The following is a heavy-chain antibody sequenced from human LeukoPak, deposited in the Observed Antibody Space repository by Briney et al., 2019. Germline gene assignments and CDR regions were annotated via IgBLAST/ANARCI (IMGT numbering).Heavy chain of an antibody. CDR3: ARAGGMIVVVPHNFDY. D-gene: IGHD3-22*01. CDR2: IYHSGST. J-gene: IGHJ4*02. CDR1: GYSISSGYY. Sequence: PSETLSLTCTVSGYSISSGYYWGWIRQPPGKGLEWIGSIYHSGSTYYNPSLKSRVTISVDTSKNQFSLKLSSVTAADTAVYYCARAGGMIVVVPHNFDYWGQGTLVTVSS. V-gene: IGHV4-38-2*02.